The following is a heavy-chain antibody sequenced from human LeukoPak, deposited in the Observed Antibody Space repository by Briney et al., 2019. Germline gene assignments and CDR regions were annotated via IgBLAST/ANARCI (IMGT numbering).Heavy chain of an antibody. J-gene: IGHJ4*02. CDR2: IYPGDSDT. CDR3: ARLGRTYYDILTVLDY. Sequence: GDSLKISCKGSGYSFTSYWIGWVRQMPGKGLEWMGIIYPGDSDTRYSPSFQGQVTISADKSISTAYLQWSSLKASDTAMYYCARLGRTYYDILTVLDYWGQGTLVTVSS. CDR1: GYSFTSYW. V-gene: IGHV5-51*01. D-gene: IGHD3-9*01.